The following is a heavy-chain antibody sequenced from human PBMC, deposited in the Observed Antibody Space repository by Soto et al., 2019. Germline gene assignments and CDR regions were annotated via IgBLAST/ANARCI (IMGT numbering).Heavy chain of an antibody. D-gene: IGHD1-20*01. V-gene: IGHV3-15*01. CDR2: IKSKTDGGTT. J-gene: IGHJ4*02. Sequence: EVQLVESGGGLVKAGGSLRLSCAASGFTFNDAWMSWVRQAPGKGLEWVGRIKSKTDGGTTDYAAPVKGRFIISRDDSKNTLFLQVNSLKSEDTAVYYCTTRIPGTIGFDHWGQGTLVTVSS. CDR3: TTRIPGTIGFDH. CDR1: GFTFNDAW.